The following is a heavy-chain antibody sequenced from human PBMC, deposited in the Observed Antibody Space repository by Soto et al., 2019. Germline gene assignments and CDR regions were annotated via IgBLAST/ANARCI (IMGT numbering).Heavy chain of an antibody. CDR2: IYNIVST. J-gene: IGHJ4*02. CDR3: ASTTPRYYFDY. V-gene: IGHV4-59*01. CDR1: GGSITSYY. Sequence: QVQLQESGPGLVKPSETLSLTCTVTGGSITSYYWSWIRQPPGRGLEWIGFIYNIVSTNYNPSLKSRVTISVDTSKNQFSLKLNSVTAADTAMYYCASTTPRYYFDYWGQGTLVTVSS. D-gene: IGHD1-1*01.